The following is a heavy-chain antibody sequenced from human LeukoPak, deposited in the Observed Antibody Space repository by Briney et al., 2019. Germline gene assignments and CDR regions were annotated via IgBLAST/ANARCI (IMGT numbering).Heavy chain of an antibody. V-gene: IGHV3-21*04. CDR3: ARAFFPTVGAYDY. CDR1: GFTFSSYS. J-gene: IGHJ4*02. Sequence: PGGSLRLSCAASGFTFSSYSMNWVRQAPGKGLEWVSSISSSSSYIYYADSVKGRFTISRDNAKNSLYLQMNSLRAEDTALYYCARAFFPTVGAYDYWGQGTLVTVSS. D-gene: IGHD1-26*01. CDR2: ISSSSSYI.